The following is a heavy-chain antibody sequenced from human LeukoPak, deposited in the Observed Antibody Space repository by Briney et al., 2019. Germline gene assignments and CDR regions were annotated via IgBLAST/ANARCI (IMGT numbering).Heavy chain of an antibody. CDR1: GGTFSSYA. J-gene: IGHJ4*02. CDR3: ARVPPSPYCSSTGCYNDY. CDR2: IIPILGIA. D-gene: IGHD2-2*02. Sequence: ASVKVSCKASGGTFSSYAISWVRRAPGQGLEWMGRIIPILGIANYAQKFQGRVTITADKSTSTAYMELSSLRSEDTAVYYCARVPPSPYCSSTGCYNDYWGQGTLVTVSS. V-gene: IGHV1-69*04.